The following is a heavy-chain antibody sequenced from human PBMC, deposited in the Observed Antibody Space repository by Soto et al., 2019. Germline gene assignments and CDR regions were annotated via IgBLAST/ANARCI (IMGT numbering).Heavy chain of an antibody. CDR1: RNTFTSYD. CDR2: INPHDGST. CDR3: ARVEASSAEY. V-gene: IGHV1-46*01. Sequence: ASVKVSCKAPRNTFTSYDIHWVRQAPGQGLEWMGVINPHDGSTAYAQKFKGRVTLTRDTSASTVYMEVSSLKASDTAMYYCARVEASSAEYWGQGALVTVSS. J-gene: IGHJ4*02.